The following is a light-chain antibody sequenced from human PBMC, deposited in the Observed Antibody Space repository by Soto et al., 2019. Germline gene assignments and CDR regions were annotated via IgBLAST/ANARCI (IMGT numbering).Light chain of an antibody. Sequence: DIQMTQSPSSLSASVGDRVTITCQASQDISNYLNWYQQKLGKAPKLLIYDASNLETGVPSRFSGSGSGTEFTLTISSLQPDDFATYYCQQYNTYSRTFGQGTKVDIK. V-gene: IGKV1-33*01. CDR1: QDISNY. CDR3: QQYNTYSRT. J-gene: IGKJ1*01. CDR2: DAS.